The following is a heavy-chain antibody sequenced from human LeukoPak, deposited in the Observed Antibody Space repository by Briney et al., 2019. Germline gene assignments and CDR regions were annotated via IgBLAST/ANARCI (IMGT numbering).Heavy chain of an antibody. V-gene: IGHV4-39*07. CDR3: AREGGRYYFDY. CDR1: GGSINSGSYY. CDR2: MYYSGST. Sequence: PSQTLSLTCTVSGGSINSGSYYWGWIRQSPGKGLEWIGSMYYSGSTYYNPSLKSRVTISKDTSKNQFSLRLGSVTAADTAVYYCAREGGRYYFDYWGQGTLVTVSS. D-gene: IGHD1-26*01. J-gene: IGHJ4*02.